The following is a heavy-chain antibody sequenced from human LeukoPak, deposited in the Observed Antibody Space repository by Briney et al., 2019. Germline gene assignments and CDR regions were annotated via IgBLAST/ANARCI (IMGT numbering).Heavy chain of an antibody. CDR1: GFTFSSYS. V-gene: IGHV3-30*18. J-gene: IGHJ3*02. Sequence: GGSLRLSCAASGFTFSSYSMNWVRQAPGKGLEWVAVISYDGSNKYYADSVKGRFTISRDNSKNTLYLQMNSLRAEDTAVYYCAKDRDYYDSSGYLGSDAFDIWGQGTMVTVSS. CDR3: AKDRDYYDSSGYLGSDAFDI. D-gene: IGHD3-22*01. CDR2: ISYDGSNK.